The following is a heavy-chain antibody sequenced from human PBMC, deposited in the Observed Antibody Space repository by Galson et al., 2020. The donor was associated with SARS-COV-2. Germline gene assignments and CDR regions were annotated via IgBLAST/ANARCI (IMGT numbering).Heavy chain of an antibody. V-gene: IGHV3-30-3*01. D-gene: IGHD2-8*02. CDR1: GFTFSSYA. CDR2: ISYDGSNK. Sequence: GESLKISCAASGFTFSSYAMHWVRQAPGQGLEWVAVISYDGSNKYYADSVKGRFTISRDNSKNTLYLQMNSLRAEDTAVYYCASELLFWSYGMDVWGQGTTVTVSS. CDR3: ASELLFWSYGMDV. J-gene: IGHJ6*02.